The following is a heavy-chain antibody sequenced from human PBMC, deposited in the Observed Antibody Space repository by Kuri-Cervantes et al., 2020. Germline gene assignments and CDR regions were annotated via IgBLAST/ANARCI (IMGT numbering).Heavy chain of an antibody. Sequence: GGSLRLSCAASGFTFSSYGMHWVRQAPGKGLVWVSRINSDGSSTSYADSVKGRFTISRDNAKNTLYLQMNSLKTEDTAVYYCTTGLDYDFWSGLGDVWGKGTTVTVSS. CDR2: INSDGSST. D-gene: IGHD3-3*01. CDR1: GFTFSSYG. V-gene: IGHV3-74*01. CDR3: TTGLDYDFWSGLGDV. J-gene: IGHJ6*04.